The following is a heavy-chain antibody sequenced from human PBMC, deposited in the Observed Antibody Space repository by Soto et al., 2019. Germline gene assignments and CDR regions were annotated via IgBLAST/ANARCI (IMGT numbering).Heavy chain of an antibody. J-gene: IGHJ5*02. V-gene: IGHV3-23*01. CDR1: GFTFSSYA. Sequence: GGSLRLSCAASGFTFSSYAMSWVRQAPGKGLEWVSAISGSGGSTYYADSVKGRFTISRDNSKNTLYLQMNSLRAEDTAVYYCAKDSHYYYDSSGSITGWFETWGQGTLVTVSS. CDR2: ISGSGGST. D-gene: IGHD3-22*01. CDR3: AKDSHYYYDSSGSITGWFET.